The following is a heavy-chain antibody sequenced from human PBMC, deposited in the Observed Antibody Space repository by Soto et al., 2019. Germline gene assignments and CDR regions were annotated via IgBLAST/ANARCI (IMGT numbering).Heavy chain of an antibody. V-gene: IGHV3-53*01. CDR3: ARRNPSSWGFDY. CDR1: GFTVSSNY. CDR2: IYSGGST. J-gene: IGHJ4*02. Sequence: GGSLRLSCAASGFTVSSNYMSWVRQAPGKGLEWVSVIYSGGSTYYADSVKGRFTISRDNSKNTLYLQMNSLRAEDTAVYYCARRNPSSWGFDYWGQGTLVTVSS. D-gene: IGHD6-13*01.